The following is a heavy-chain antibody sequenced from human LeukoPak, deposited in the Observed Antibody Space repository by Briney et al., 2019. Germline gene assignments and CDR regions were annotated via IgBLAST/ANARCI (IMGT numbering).Heavy chain of an antibody. V-gene: IGHV4-34*01. CDR2: ISHSGST. Sequence: SETLSLTCAVYGGSFSGYYWSWIRQPPGKGLEWIGEISHSGSTNYNPSLKSRVTISVDTSKNQFSLNLNSVTAADTAVYYCARGKRGYSSSWYDYWGQGTLVTVSS. CDR3: ARGKRGYSSSWYDY. J-gene: IGHJ4*02. CDR1: GGSFSGYY. D-gene: IGHD6-13*01.